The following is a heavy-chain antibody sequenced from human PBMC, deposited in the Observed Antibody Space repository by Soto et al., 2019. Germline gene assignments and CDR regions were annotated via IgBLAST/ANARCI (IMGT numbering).Heavy chain of an antibody. CDR3: AKGIAVAGTTDRDAFDI. CDR2: ISSNGGST. V-gene: IGHV3-64D*06. Sequence: GGSLRLSCSASGFTFSSYAMHWVRQAPGKGLEYVSAISSNGGSTYYADSVKGRFTISRDNSKNTLYLQMSSLRAEDTAVYYCAKGIAVAGTTDRDAFDIWGQGTMVTVSS. CDR1: GFTFSSYA. D-gene: IGHD6-19*01. J-gene: IGHJ3*02.